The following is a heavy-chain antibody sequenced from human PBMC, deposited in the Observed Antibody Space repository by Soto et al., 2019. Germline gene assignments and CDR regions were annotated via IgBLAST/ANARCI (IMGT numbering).Heavy chain of an antibody. D-gene: IGHD6-13*01. CDR1: GGSTSNYY. CDR3: ARGVPAAGTDWFDP. CDR2: VSSTGST. Sequence: SETLSLTCTVSGGSTSNYYWNWIRQPAEKRLEWIGRVSSTGSTYYNPSLKSRVTMSVDTSKNQVSLNLTSVTAADTAVYYCARGVPAAGTDWFDPWGQGTLVTVSS. V-gene: IGHV4-4*07. J-gene: IGHJ5*02.